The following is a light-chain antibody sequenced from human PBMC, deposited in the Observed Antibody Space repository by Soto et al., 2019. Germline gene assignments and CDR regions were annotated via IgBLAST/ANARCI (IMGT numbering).Light chain of an antibody. V-gene: IGKV1-17*01. CDR1: HGIGND. CDR3: LQYNSDLNT. CDR2: AAS. Sequence: DIQMTQSPSSLSASVGDRVTITCRASHGIGNDLGWYQQKAGKAPKRLIYAASSLEAGVPSRFSGSGTGAEFTLTISSLQPDDFATYYCLQYNSDLNTFRQVTKLEIK. J-gene: IGKJ2*01.